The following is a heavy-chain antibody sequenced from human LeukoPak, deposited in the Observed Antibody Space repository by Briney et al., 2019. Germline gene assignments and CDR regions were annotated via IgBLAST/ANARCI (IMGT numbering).Heavy chain of an antibody. J-gene: IGHJ4*02. Sequence: GASVKVSCKASGYTFTGYYMHWVRQAPGQGLEWMGWINPNSGGTNYAQKFQGRVTMTRDTSISTAYMELSRLRSDDTAVYYCARAVPTRKPYQRGRGYFDYWGQGTLVTVSS. CDR1: GYTFTGYY. CDR3: ARAVPTRKPYQRGRGYFDY. D-gene: IGHD6-25*01. V-gene: IGHV1-2*02. CDR2: INPNSGGT.